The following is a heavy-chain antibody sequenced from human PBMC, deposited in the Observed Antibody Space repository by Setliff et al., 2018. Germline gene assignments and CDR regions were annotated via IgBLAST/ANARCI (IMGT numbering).Heavy chain of an antibody. CDR1: GGSISSHF. Sequence: PSETLSLTCTVSGGSISSHFWSWIRQPPGKGLEFIGYVYYSGAAKYDPSLKSRVTMSVDTFKTQFSLKLNSMTTADTAVYYCARGGTYRYFDYWGQGALVTVSS. CDR2: VYYSGAA. CDR3: ARGGTYRYFDY. V-gene: IGHV4-59*11. J-gene: IGHJ4*02.